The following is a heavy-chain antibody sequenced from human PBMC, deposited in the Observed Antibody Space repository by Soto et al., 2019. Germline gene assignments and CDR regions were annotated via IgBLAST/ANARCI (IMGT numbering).Heavy chain of an antibody. CDR3: ARDFLYDFWSGYPAFDI. Sequence: GGSLRLSXAASGFTFSSYSMNWVRQAPGKGLEWVSSISSSSSYIYYADSVKGRFTISRDNAKNSLYLQMNSLRAEDTAVYYSARDFLYDFWSGYPAFDIWGQGTMVTV. V-gene: IGHV3-21*01. CDR1: GFTFSSYS. CDR2: ISSSSSYI. D-gene: IGHD3-3*01. J-gene: IGHJ3*02.